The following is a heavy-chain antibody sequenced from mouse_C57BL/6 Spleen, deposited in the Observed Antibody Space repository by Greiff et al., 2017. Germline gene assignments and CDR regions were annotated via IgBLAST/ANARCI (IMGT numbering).Heavy chain of an antibody. CDR3: ARKNTTVDFDY. CDR1: GYAFSSYW. D-gene: IGHD1-1*01. J-gene: IGHJ2*01. V-gene: IGHV1-80*01. CDR2: IYPGDGDP. Sequence: VQLQQSGAELVKPGASVKISCKASGYAFSSYWMNWVKQRPGKGLEWIGQIYPGDGDPNYNGKFKGKATLTADKSSSTAYMQLSSVTSEDSAVYFCARKNTTVDFDYWGQGTTLTVSS.